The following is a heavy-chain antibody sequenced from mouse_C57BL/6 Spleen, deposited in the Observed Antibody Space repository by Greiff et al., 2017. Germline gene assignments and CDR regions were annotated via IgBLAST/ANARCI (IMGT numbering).Heavy chain of an antibody. V-gene: IGHV1-69*01. D-gene: IGHD1-1*01. CDR2: IDPSDSYT. Sequence: VQLQQPGAELVMPGASVKLSCKASGYTFTSYWMHWVKQRPGQGLEWIGEIDPSDSYTNYNQKFKGKSTLTVDKSSSTAYMQLSSLTSEDSAVYYCASSVITTVVARYLDVWGTGTTATVSS. CDR1: GYTFTSYW. J-gene: IGHJ1*03. CDR3: ASSVITTVVARYLDV.